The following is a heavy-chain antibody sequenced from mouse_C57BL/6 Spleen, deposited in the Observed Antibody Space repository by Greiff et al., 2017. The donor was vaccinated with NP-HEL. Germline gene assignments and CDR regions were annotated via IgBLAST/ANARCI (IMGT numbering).Heavy chain of an antibody. J-gene: IGHJ2*01. CDR3: ASTVVEGY. Sequence: VHLVESGAELARPGASVKMSCKASGYTFTSYTMHWVKQRPGQGLEWIGYINPSSGYTKYNQKFKDKATLTADKSSSTAYMQLSSLTSEDSAVYYCASTVVEGYWGQGTTLTVSS. CDR2: INPSSGYT. D-gene: IGHD1-1*01. V-gene: IGHV1-4*01. CDR1: GYTFTSYT.